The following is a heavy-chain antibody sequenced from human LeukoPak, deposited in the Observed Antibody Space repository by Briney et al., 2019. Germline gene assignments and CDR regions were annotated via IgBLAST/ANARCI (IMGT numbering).Heavy chain of an antibody. CDR1: GITVSSNY. CDR3: ARDLKTYYDSSGYRRDAFDI. CDR2: IYSGGSA. Sequence: PGGSLRLSCAASGITVSSNYMSWVRQAPGKGLEWVSVIYSGGSAYYADSVKGRFTISRDNSKNTLYLQMNSLRAEDTAVYYCARDLKTYYDSSGYRRDAFDIWGQGTVVTVSS. J-gene: IGHJ3*02. V-gene: IGHV3-66*01. D-gene: IGHD3-22*01.